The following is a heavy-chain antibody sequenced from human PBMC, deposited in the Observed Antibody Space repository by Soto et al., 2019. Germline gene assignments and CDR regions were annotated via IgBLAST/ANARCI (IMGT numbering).Heavy chain of an antibody. V-gene: IGHV3-33*01. CDR3: ARDFPAAPDLEYSQH. J-gene: IGHJ1*01. CDR2: IWYDGSNE. CDR1: GFTFSSYG. Sequence: QVQLVESGGGVVQPGRSLRLSCAASGFTFSSYGMHWVRQAPGKGLEWLAVIWYDGSNEYYADSVKGRFTISRDNSKNPLYLQMNSLRAAYTAVYYCARDFPAAPDLEYSQHWGQGTLVTVSS.